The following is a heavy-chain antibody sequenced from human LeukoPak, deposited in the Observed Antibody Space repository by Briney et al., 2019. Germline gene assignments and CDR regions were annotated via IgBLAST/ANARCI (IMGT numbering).Heavy chain of an antibody. J-gene: IGHJ3*02. V-gene: IGHV4-38-2*01. CDR2: IYHSGST. D-gene: IGHD3-3*01. Sequence: TSETLSLTCAVSGYSISSGYYWGWTRQPPGKGLEWIGSIYHSGSTYYNPSLKSRVTISVDTSKNQFSLKLSSVTAADTAVYYCARRGWMSGLGETDASDIWGQGTMVTVSS. CDR3: ARRGWMSGLGETDASDI. CDR1: GYSISSGYY.